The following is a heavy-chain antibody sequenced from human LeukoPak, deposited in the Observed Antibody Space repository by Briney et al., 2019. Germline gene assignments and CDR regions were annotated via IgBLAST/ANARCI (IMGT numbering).Heavy chain of an antibody. V-gene: IGHV3-30*18. D-gene: IGHD6-13*01. CDR3: AKEGSSSWPRGLSGSYYYYYGMDV. CDR2: ISNDGSDK. CDR1: GFTFSNFG. Sequence: PGGSLRLSCAASGFTFSNFGMHWVRQAPGKGLEWVAVISNDGSDKYYADSVKGRFTISRDNSKNTLYLQMNSLRAEDTAVYYCAKEGSSSWPRGLSGSYYYYYGMDVWGQGTTVTVSS. J-gene: IGHJ6*02.